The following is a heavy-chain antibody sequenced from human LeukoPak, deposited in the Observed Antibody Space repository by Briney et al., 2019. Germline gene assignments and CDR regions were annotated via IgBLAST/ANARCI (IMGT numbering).Heavy chain of an antibody. CDR3: ARDVWFGESPYYYYMDV. CDR2: IYFSGST. V-gene: IGHV4-59*12. J-gene: IGHJ6*03. CDR1: GGSISSDS. Sequence: PSQTLSLTCTVSGGSISSDSWTWIRQPPGKGLEWIGFIYFSGSTTYSPSLKSRVTISVDTSKSQFSLKLISVTAADTAVYYCARDVWFGESPYYYYMDVWGKGTTVTVSS. D-gene: IGHD3-10*01.